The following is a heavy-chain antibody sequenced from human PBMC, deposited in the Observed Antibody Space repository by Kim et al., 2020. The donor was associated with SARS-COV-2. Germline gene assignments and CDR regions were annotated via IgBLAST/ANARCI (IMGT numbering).Heavy chain of an antibody. CDR3: ARDGSGSYNWLDP. D-gene: IGHD3-10*01. CDR1: GYTFTSYA. V-gene: IGHV1-3*01. CDR2: INAGNGNT. Sequence: ASVKVSCKASGYTFTSYAMHWVRQAPGQRLEGMGWINAGNGNTKYSQEFQGRVTITRDTSASTAYMELSSLRSEDAAVYYCARDGSGSYNWLDPWGQGTLITVSS. J-gene: IGHJ5*02.